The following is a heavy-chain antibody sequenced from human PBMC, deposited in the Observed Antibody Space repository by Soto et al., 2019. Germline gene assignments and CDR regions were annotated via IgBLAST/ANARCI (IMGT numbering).Heavy chain of an antibody. Sequence: PGGSLRLSCAASGFTFGNAWMSWVRQAPRKGLEWVGRIKSKTDGGTTDYAAPVKGRFTISRGDSKNTLYLQMNSLKTEDTAVYYCTTDLYCSSTSCPFYYYYYMDVWGKGTTVTVSS. V-gene: IGHV3-15*01. CDR1: GFTFGNAW. CDR2: IKSKTDGGTT. J-gene: IGHJ6*03. D-gene: IGHD2-2*01. CDR3: TTDLYCSSTSCPFYYYYYMDV.